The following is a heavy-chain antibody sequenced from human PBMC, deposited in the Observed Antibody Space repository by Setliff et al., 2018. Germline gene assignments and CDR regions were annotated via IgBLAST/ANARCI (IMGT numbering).Heavy chain of an antibody. CDR2: ISGTGGST. D-gene: IGHD1-26*01. V-gene: IGHV3-23*01. CDR3: IRDTHMSGAYYFDY. CDR1: GFPFSSYA. Sequence: PGGSLRLSCAASGFPFSSYALSWVRQAPGKGLEWVSAISGTGGSTYYADSVKGRFNISRDNSNDTLFLQINSLRNEDTAVYYCIRDTHMSGAYYFDYWGQGTPVTVSS. J-gene: IGHJ4*02.